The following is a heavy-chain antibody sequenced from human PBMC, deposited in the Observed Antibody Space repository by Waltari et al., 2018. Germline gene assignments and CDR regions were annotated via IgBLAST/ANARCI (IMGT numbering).Heavy chain of an antibody. CDR2: IRYDGSNK. V-gene: IGHV3-30*02. D-gene: IGHD3-3*01. CDR3: ARGTGFWSGYYLDAFDI. CDR1: GFTFSSYG. Sequence: QVQLVESGGGVVQPGGSLRLSCAASGFTFSSYGMHWVRPAPGKGLEWVAFIRYDGSNKYYADSVKGRFTISRDNSKNTLYLQMNSLRAEDTAVYYCARGTGFWSGYYLDAFDIWGQGTMVTVSS. J-gene: IGHJ3*02.